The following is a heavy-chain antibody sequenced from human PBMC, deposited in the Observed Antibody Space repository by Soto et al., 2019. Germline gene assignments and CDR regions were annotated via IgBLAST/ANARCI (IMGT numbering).Heavy chain of an antibody. CDR3: IGSFPF. CDR1: GFPFGNFL. D-gene: IGHD3-10*01. CDR2: LRIQPYGGTA. J-gene: IGHJ4*02. Sequence: GGSLRLSCTASGFPFGNFLMSWFRQAPGKGMEWVGFLRIQPYGGTAEYAASVRGRFTISRVVSKGIAYLQMNSLQTEDSGVYYCIGSFPFWGQGTLVTVSS. V-gene: IGHV3-49*03.